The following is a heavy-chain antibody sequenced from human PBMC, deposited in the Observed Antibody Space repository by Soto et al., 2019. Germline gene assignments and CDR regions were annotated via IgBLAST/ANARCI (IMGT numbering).Heavy chain of an antibody. Sequence: GESLKISCAASGFTFSSYWMHWVRQAPGKGLVWVSRINSDGSSTSYADSVKGRFTISRDNAKNTLYLQMNSLRAEDTAVYYCARDDWSLKSYLDVWGQGPTVTVYS. CDR1: GFTFSSYW. D-gene: IGHD3-16*02. J-gene: IGHJ6*02. CDR3: ARDDWSLKSYLDV. CDR2: INSDGSST. V-gene: IGHV3-74*01.